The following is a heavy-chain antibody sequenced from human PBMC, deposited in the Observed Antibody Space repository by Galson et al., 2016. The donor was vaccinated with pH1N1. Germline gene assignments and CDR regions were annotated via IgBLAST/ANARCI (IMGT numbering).Heavy chain of an antibody. CDR1: GLTFSSYS. V-gene: IGHV3-48*01. Sequence: SLRLSCAASGLTFSSYSMNWVRQAPGKGLEWVSYISSSSSTIYYADSVKGRFTISRDNAKNSLYLQMNSLRAEDTAVYYCARVNHYYYYGMDVWGQGTTVTVSS. J-gene: IGHJ6*02. CDR3: ARVNHYYYYGMDV. CDR2: ISSSSSTI. D-gene: IGHD1-14*01.